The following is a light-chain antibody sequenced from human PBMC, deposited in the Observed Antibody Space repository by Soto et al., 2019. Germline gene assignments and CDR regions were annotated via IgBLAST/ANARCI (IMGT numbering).Light chain of an antibody. Sequence: EIVLTQSPGTLSLSPGERATLSCRASQSVSSTYLAWYQQKPGQAPTLLIYDASIRATGIPDRFSGSASGTDFTLTISRLEPEDFAMYYCQHYGSSRTFDQGTKVEIK. CDR1: QSVSSTY. V-gene: IGKV3-20*01. CDR3: QHYGSSRT. J-gene: IGKJ1*01. CDR2: DAS.